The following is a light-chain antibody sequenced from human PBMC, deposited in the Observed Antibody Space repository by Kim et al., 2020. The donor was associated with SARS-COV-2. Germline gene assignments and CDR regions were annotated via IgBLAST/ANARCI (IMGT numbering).Light chain of an antibody. CDR3: QQRSNWPPIT. V-gene: IGKV3-11*01. CDR2: DAS. Sequence: SPGERVTLSCRASQSVSSYLAWYQQKPGQAPRLLIYDASTRATGIPARFSGSGSGTDFTLTISSLEPEDFAVYYCQQRSNWPPITFGQGTRLEIK. CDR1: QSVSSY. J-gene: IGKJ5*01.